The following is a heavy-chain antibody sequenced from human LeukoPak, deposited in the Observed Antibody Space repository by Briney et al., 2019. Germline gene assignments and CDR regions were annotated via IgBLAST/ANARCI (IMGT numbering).Heavy chain of an antibody. CDR3: AREDGYNFRVIDY. J-gene: IGHJ4*02. Sequence: PETLSLTCTVSGVSISSYYWTWIRQPPGKGVERIGYVYYSGSTNHNPSLKSPVSISVDTSKNQFSLNLSSVTATDTAVYYCAREDGYNFRVIDYWGQGTLVTVSS. V-gene: IGHV4-59*01. D-gene: IGHD5-24*01. CDR1: GVSISSYY. CDR2: VYYSGST.